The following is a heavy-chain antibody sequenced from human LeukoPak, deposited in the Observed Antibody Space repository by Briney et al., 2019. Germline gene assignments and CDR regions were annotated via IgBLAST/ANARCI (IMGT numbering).Heavy chain of an antibody. V-gene: IGHV3-21*01. CDR2: ISSSSSYI. J-gene: IGHJ5*02. D-gene: IGHD6-13*01. Sequence: GGSLRLSCAASGFTFSSYSMNWVRQAPGKGLEWVSSISSSSSYIYYADSVKGRFIISRDNAKNSLYLQMNSLRAEDTAVYYCARDPQAAEPWFDPWGQGTLVTVSS. CDR1: GFTFSSYS. CDR3: ARDPQAAEPWFDP.